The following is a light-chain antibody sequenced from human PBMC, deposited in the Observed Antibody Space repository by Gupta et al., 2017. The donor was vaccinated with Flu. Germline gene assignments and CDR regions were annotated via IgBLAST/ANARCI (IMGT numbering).Light chain of an antibody. V-gene: IGLV1-40*01. J-gene: IGLJ2*01. Sequence: QSVLTQPPSVSGPPGQRVTISCTGSSSNIGAYYDVHWYQHLPGTAPKLLIFGNTNRPSGVPDRFSGSKSGTSASLVITGLQAGDEADYYCQSYDSSLSAVVFGGGTKLTVL. CDR3: QSYDSSLSAVV. CDR2: GNT. CDR1: SSNIGAYYD.